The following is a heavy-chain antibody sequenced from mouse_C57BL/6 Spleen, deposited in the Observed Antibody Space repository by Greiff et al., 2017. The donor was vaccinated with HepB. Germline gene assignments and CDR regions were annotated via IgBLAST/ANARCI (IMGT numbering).Heavy chain of an antibody. CDR2: IDPSDSYT. J-gene: IGHJ3*01. Sequence: QVQLQQPGAELVKPGASVKLSCKASGYTFTSYWMQWVKQRPGQGLEWIGEIDPSDSYTNYNQKFKGKATLTVDTSSSTAYMQLSSLTSEDSAVYYCARVYDYDVGFAYWGQGTLVTVSA. V-gene: IGHV1-50*01. CDR3: ARVYDYDVGFAY. CDR1: GYTFTSYW. D-gene: IGHD2-4*01.